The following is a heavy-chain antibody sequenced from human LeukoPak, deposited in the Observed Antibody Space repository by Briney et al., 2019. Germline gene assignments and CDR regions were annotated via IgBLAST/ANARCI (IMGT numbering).Heavy chain of an antibody. Sequence: PSETLSLTCTVSGGSVSSGSYYWSWIRQPPGKGLEWIGYIYYSGSTNYNPSLKSRVTISVDTSKNQFSLKLSSVTAADTAVYYCATARHHYDILTGPFDIWGQGTMVTVSS. CDR3: ATARHHYDILTGPFDI. J-gene: IGHJ3*02. D-gene: IGHD3-9*01. V-gene: IGHV4-61*01. CDR2: IYYSGST. CDR1: GGSVSSGSYY.